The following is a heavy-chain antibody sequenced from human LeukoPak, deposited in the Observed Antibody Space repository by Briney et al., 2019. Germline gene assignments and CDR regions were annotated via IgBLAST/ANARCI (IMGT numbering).Heavy chain of an antibody. D-gene: IGHD5-24*01. CDR3: ARYDGYNRDFDY. Sequence: PGGSLRLSCAASGFTFSTRSMNWVGQAPGKGLEWVSSISSSSSYIYYADSVKGRFTISRDNAKNSLYLQMNSLRAEDTAVYYCARYDGYNRDFDYWGQGTLVTVSS. CDR2: ISSSSSYI. J-gene: IGHJ4*02. CDR1: GFTFSTRS. V-gene: IGHV3-21*01.